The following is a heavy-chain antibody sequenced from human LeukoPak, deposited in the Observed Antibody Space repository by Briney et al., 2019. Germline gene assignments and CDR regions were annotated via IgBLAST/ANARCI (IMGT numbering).Heavy chain of an antibody. CDR1: GYTLTELS. CDR2: FDPEDGET. D-gene: IGHD3-10*01. V-gene: IGHV1-24*01. Sequence: ASVKVSCKVSGYTLTELSMHWLRQAPGKGLEWMGGFDPEDGETIYAQKFQGRVTMTEDTSTDTAYMELSSLRSEDTAVYYCATPTLRGDLTHFDYWGQGTLVTVSS. CDR3: ATPTLRGDLTHFDY. J-gene: IGHJ4*02.